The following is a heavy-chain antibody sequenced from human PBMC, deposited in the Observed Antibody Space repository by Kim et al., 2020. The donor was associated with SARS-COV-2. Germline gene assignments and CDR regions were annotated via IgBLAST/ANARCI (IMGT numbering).Heavy chain of an antibody. V-gene: IGHV3-53*01. Sequence: GGSLRLSCAASGFTVSSNYMSWVRQAPGKGLEWVSVIYSGGSTYYAYSVKGRFTISRDNSKNTLYLQMNSLRAEDTAVYYCARGGDSSGWLKGRDFDYWGQGTLVTVSS. J-gene: IGHJ4*02. D-gene: IGHD6-19*01. CDR3: ARGGDSSGWLKGRDFDY. CDR2: IYSGGST. CDR1: GFTVSSNY.